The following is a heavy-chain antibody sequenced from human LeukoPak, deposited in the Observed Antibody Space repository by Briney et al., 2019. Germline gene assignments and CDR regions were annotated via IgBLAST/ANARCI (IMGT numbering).Heavy chain of an antibody. V-gene: IGHV3-53*01. CDR2: IYSGGGRT. CDR1: GFTVSSNY. D-gene: IGHD3-10*01. CDR3: ARDTRLNYDSGSYCLDY. J-gene: IGHJ4*02. Sequence: GGSLRLSCAASGFTVSSNYMSWVRRAPGKGLEWVSVIYSGGGRTYYADSVKGRFTISRDNSKNTLYLQMNSLRAEDTAVYYCARDTRLNYDSGSYCLDYWGQGTLVTVSS.